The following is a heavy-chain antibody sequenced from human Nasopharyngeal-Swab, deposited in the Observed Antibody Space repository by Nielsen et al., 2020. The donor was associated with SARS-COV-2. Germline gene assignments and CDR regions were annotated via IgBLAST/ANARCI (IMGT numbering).Heavy chain of an antibody. CDR3: ARGQLDFFDY. V-gene: IGHV1-69*04. D-gene: IGHD1-1*01. CDR2: IIPVLGLT. J-gene: IGHJ4*02. CDR1: GGTFGGYP. Sequence: SVKVSCKASGGTFGGYPISWVRQAPGQGLEWMGRIIPVLGLTNYAQKFQGRVTLTADRSTNTAYMEVSGLRSEDTAVYYCARGQLDFFDYWGQGALVTVSS.